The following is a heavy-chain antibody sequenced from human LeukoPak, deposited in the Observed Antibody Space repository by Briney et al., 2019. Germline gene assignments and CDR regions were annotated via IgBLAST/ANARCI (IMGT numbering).Heavy chain of an antibody. CDR2: IFFNGNT. CDR1: GGSINTGSYW. V-gene: IGHV4-39*01. J-gene: IGHJ5*02. CDR3: AVQDDQDHRDPNWFDP. D-gene: IGHD4-17*01. Sequence: SETLSLTCSISGGSINTGSYWWGWIRQTPGKGLEFVGSIFFNGNTFYNPSLKSRVTISVDNFNDQFSLRLTSVTAADTAIYYCAVQDDQDHRDPNWFDPWGQRSLVTVSS.